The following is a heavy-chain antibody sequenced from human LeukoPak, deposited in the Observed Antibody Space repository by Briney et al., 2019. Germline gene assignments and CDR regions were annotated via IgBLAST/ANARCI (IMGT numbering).Heavy chain of an antibody. J-gene: IGHJ2*01. Sequence: PGGSLRLSCAASGFTFSRYALHWVRQAPGKGLEYVSSISTNGGSTYYANSVKGRFTISRDNSRNTLYLQMNTLRAEDTAVYYCAKAIAAPVWYFDLWGRGTLVTVSS. CDR3: AKAIAAPVWYFDL. D-gene: IGHD6-13*01. CDR2: ISTNGGST. V-gene: IGHV3-64*01. CDR1: GFTFSRYA.